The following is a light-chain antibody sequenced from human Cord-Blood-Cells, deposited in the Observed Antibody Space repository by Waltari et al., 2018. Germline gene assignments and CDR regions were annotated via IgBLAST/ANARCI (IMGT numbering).Light chain of an antibody. J-gene: IGKJ2*01. CDR3: QQRSNWPMYT. CDR2: DAS. CDR1: QSVSSY. Sequence: DIVLTQSPATLSLSPGERATLSCRASQSVSSYFAWYQQKPGQAPRLLIYDASNRATGIPARFSGSGSGTDFTLTISSLEPEDFAVYYCQQRSNWPMYTFGQGTKLEIK. V-gene: IGKV3-11*01.